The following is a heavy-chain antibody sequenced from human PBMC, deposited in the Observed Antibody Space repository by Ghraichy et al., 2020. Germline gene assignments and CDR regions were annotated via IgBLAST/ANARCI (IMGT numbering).Heavy chain of an antibody. V-gene: IGHV4-34*01. CDR2: INHSGST. CDR1: GGSFSGYY. D-gene: IGHD1-1*01. CDR3: ARVYNWNSRGAFDI. Sequence: SETLSLTCAVYGGSFSGYYWSWIRQPPGKGLEWIGEINHSGSTNYNPSLKSRVTISVDTSKNQFSLKLSSVTAADTAVYYCARVYNWNSRGAFDIWGQGTMVTVSS. J-gene: IGHJ3*02.